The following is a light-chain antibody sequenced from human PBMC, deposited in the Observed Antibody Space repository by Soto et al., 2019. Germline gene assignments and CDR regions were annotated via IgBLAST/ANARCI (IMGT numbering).Light chain of an antibody. CDR3: QQYNNWRGT. V-gene: IGKV3-15*01. J-gene: IGKJ2*01. Sequence: EIVMTQSPATLSVSPGERATLSCRASQSVSSNLAWYQQKPGQAPRLLIYGASTRATGIPARFSGSGSGTEFTLTISSRQSEEFAVYYCQQYNNWRGTFGQGTKLEIK. CDR2: GAS. CDR1: QSVSSN.